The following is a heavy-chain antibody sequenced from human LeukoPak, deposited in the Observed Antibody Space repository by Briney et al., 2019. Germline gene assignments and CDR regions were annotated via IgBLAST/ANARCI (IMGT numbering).Heavy chain of an antibody. Sequence: GGSLRLSCAASGFTFGSYAMHWVRQAPGKGLEWVAVISYDGSNKYYADSVKGRFTISRDNSKNTLYLQMNSLRAEGTAVYYCARDGYSSSADAFDIWGQGTMVTVSS. CDR3: ARDGYSSSADAFDI. CDR1: GFTFGSYA. V-gene: IGHV3-30-3*01. J-gene: IGHJ3*02. D-gene: IGHD6-6*01. CDR2: ISYDGSNK.